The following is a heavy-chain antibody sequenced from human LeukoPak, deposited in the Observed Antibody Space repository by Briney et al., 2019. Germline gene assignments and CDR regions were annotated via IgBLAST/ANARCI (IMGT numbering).Heavy chain of an antibody. Sequence: PGGSLRLSCVVSGFTFSSYSMSWVRQAPGKGLEWVSAISGSGDSTYYADSVKGRFTISRDNSKNTLYLQMNSLRAEDTAVYYCAKEYGYTYGEFDYWGQGTLVTVSS. CDR3: AKEYGYTYGEFDY. J-gene: IGHJ4*02. V-gene: IGHV3-23*01. CDR2: ISGSGDST. D-gene: IGHD5-18*01. CDR1: GFTFSSYS.